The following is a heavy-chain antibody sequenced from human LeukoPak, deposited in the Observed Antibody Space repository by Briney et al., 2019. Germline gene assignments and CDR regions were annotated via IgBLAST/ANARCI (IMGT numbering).Heavy chain of an antibody. CDR1: GGSFSGYY. D-gene: IGHD5/OR15-5a*01. CDR2: FYASGST. J-gene: IGHJ4*02. Sequence: SSETLSLTCAVYGGSFSGYYWNWIRQPAGKGLEWIGRFYASGSTNNPSLKSRVTMSLDTSKNQFSLKLSSVTAADTAVYYCARDIGYSVINWGQGTLVTVSS. CDR3: ARDIGYSVIN. V-gene: IGHV4-4*07.